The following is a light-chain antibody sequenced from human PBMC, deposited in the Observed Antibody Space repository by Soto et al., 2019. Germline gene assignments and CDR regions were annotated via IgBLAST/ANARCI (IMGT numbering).Light chain of an antibody. V-gene: IGKV1-27*01. CDR3: QKYNSAPRT. Sequence: DLPMTQSPSSLSASVGDRVTITCRASQGISNYLACYQQKPGKVPKLLIYAASTLQSGVPSRFSGSGSGTDFTLTISSLQPEDVATYYCQKYNSAPRTFGQGTKVEIK. J-gene: IGKJ1*01. CDR1: QGISNY. CDR2: AAS.